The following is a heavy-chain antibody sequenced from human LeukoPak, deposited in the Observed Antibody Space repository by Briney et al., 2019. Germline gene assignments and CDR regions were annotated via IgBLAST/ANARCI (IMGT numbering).Heavy chain of an antibody. V-gene: IGHV4-30-4*08. J-gene: IGHJ3*02. CDR3: AREKTLRFLEWLPLGEYAFDI. Sequence: TSQTLSLTCTVSGGSISSGDYYWSWIRQPPGKGLEWIGYIYYSGSTYYNPSLKSRVTISVDTSKNQSSLKLSSVTAADTAVYYCAREKTLRFLEWLPLGEYAFDIWGQGTMVTVSS. CDR2: IYYSGST. D-gene: IGHD3-3*01. CDR1: GGSISSGDYY.